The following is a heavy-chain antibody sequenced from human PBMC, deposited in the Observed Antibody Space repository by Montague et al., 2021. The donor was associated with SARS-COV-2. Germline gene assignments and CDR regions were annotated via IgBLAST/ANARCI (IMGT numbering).Heavy chain of an antibody. V-gene: IGHV3-9*01. D-gene: IGHD3-9*01. CDR1: GFTFDDYA. CDR2: VDWSSGFV. CDR3: AKAPWGSDWYYFDY. J-gene: IGHJ4*02. Sequence: SLRLSCAASGFTFDDYAMHWVRQAPGAGLEWVAGVDWSSGFVAYADSVRGRFTISRDNAKNSLYLQMNSLKVEDTALYYCAKAPWGSDWYYFDYWGQGTLVTVSS.